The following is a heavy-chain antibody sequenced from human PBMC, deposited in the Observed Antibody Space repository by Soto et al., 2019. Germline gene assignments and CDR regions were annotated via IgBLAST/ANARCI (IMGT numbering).Heavy chain of an antibody. CDR2: ISGSGANT. Sequence: GGSLRLSCAASGFTFSSYAMNWVRQAPGKGLEWVSTISGSGANTYYADSVKGRFTISSDNSKNTLYLQMNSLRADDTAVYYCARIDLRGYFDDWGQGTLVTVSS. CDR3: ARIDLRGYFDD. D-gene: IGHD3-3*01. J-gene: IGHJ4*02. CDR1: GFTFSSYA. V-gene: IGHV3-23*01.